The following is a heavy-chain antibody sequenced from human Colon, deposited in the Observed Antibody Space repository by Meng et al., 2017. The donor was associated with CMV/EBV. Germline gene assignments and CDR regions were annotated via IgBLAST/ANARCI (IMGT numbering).Heavy chain of an antibody. V-gene: IGHV3-23*01. CDR3: ARDGPGAWYFDL. CDR1: GITFSDYA. D-gene: IGHD3-10*01. Sequence: GESLKISCTTSGITFSDYALSWVRQAPGKGLEWVSSINARGSTTYYADSVKGRLTISRDNAGNSLFLQMDNVRAEDTATYFCARDGPGAWYFDLWGRGTLVTVSS. CDR2: INARGSTT. J-gene: IGHJ2*01.